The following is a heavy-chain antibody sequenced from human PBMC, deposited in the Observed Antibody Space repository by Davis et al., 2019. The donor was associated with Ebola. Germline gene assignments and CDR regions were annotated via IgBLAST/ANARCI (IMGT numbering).Heavy chain of an antibody. D-gene: IGHD2-2*01. CDR2: VYYTGST. V-gene: IGHV4-59*12. CDR3: ASPHQIRAKRCFDS. J-gene: IGHJ4*02. Sequence: PSETLSLTCTVSGDSISPYYWSWIRQPPGQGLEWIGFVYYTGSTRYNPSLESRVSISVDTSNNQFSLKMTYVTAADTAVYYCASPHQIRAKRCFDSWGQGTLVTVSS. CDR1: GDSISPYY.